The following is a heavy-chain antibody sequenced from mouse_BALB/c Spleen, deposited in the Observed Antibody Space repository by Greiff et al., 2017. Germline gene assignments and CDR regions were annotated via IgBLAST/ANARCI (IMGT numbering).Heavy chain of an antibody. J-gene: IGHJ2*01. CDR1: GYTFTSYW. V-gene: IGHV1-87*01. CDR3: AREDGFDY. CDR2: IYPGDGDT. Sequence: VQLVESGAELARPGASVKLSCKASGYTFTSYWMQWVKQRPGQGLEWIGAIYPGDGDTRYTQKFKGKATLTADKSSSTAYMQLSSLASEDSAVYYCAREDGFDYWGQGTTLTVSS.